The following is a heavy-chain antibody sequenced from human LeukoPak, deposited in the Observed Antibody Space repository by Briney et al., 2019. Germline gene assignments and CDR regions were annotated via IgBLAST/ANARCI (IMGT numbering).Heavy chain of an antibody. D-gene: IGHD7-27*01. CDR1: GFTFSNSW. Sequence: GGSLRLSCAASGFTFSNSWTTWFRQTPGKGLEWVGNIKPDGSEIYYVDSVKGRFTISRDNAKNSLFLQMSSLRVEDTAIYYCARDYVWGSSESDYWGQGTLVTVSS. CDR2: IKPDGSEI. V-gene: IGHV3-7*01. J-gene: IGHJ4*02. CDR3: ARDYVWGSSESDY.